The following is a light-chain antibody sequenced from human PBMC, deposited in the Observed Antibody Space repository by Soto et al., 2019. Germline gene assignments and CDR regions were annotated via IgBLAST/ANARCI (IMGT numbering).Light chain of an antibody. CDR1: RSVSSN. V-gene: IGKV3-15*01. Sequence: ILMTQSPATVSVSPGERATLSCRASRSVSSNLAWYQQKPGQAPRLLMYGASTRATGIPARFSGSGSGTEFTLTISSLQSEDFAVYYCQQYNNWPPYTFGQGTKVDIK. J-gene: IGKJ2*01. CDR2: GAS. CDR3: QQYNNWPPYT.